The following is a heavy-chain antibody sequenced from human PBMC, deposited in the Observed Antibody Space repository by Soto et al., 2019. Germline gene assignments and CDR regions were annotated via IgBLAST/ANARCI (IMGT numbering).Heavy chain of an antibody. CDR1: GFSVSDYY. Sequence: GTLRRSCAASGFSVSDYYLCWIWHAPGKGLEWVSYISSSSSYTNYADPVKGRITTARANAKNSLYLQMNSLTAEATAVYYCARDLGYGSTLSDYWGQGTLVTVSS. J-gene: IGHJ4*02. V-gene: IGHV3-11*06. CDR2: ISSSSSYT. D-gene: IGHD3-10*01. CDR3: ARDLGYGSTLSDY.